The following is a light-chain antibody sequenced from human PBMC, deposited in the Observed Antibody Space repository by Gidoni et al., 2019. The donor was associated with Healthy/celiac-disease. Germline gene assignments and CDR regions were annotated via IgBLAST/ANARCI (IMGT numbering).Light chain of an antibody. CDR1: SSDGGGYDY. V-gene: IGLV2-8*01. CDR3: ASFAGNNIFV. CDR2: EVN. J-gene: IGLJ2*01. Sequence: QSALTHPPSASGSPGQPVTISCTGTSSDGGGYDYVSWYQQHPGKASKLVIYEVNKRPSGVPDRFSDSKSGNTASLTVSGLRADDEAHYYCASFAGNNIFVLGGGTRLNVL.